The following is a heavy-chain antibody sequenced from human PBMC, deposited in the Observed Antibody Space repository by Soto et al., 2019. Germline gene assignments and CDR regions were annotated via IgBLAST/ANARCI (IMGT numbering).Heavy chain of an antibody. D-gene: IGHD2-8*01. V-gene: IGHV3-33*01. Sequence: HPGESLRLSCAASGFTFSSYGMHWVRQAPGKGLEWVAVIWYDGSNKYYADSVKGRFTISRDNSKNTLYLQMNSLRAEDTAVYYCARDSTNGPRAYYCGMDDWGQGTTDTDSS. CDR3: ARDSTNGPRAYYCGMDD. CDR2: IWYDGSNK. CDR1: GFTFSSYG. J-gene: IGHJ6*02.